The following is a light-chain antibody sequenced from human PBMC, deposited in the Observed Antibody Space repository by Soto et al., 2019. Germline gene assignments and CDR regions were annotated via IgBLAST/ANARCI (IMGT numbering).Light chain of an antibody. CDR3: QPANSFPRT. CDR2: KVS. CDR1: QTISSW. J-gene: IGKJ4*01. V-gene: IGKV1-5*03. Sequence: DSQMTHAPSRLSRSLGDRVKIACRASQTISSWLAWYQQKPGKAPKLLIYKVSTLKSGVPSRFSGSGSGTEFTLTISSLQPDHFATYYCQPANSFPRTFGGGTKVDI.